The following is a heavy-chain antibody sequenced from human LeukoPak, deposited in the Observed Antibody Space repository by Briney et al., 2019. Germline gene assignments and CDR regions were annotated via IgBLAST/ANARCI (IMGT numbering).Heavy chain of an antibody. V-gene: IGHV3-30*03. CDR3: ARASYAIPPQYYYYFYGMDV. CDR2: ISYDGSNK. D-gene: IGHD2-2*01. Sequence: GGSLRLSCAASGFTFSNYGMHWVRQAPGRGLEWVAVISYDGSNKYYADSVKGRFTISRDNFKNKLFLQTNSLRADDTAVYYCARASYAIPPQYYYYFYGMDVWGQGTTVTVSS. CDR1: GFTFSNYG. J-gene: IGHJ6*02.